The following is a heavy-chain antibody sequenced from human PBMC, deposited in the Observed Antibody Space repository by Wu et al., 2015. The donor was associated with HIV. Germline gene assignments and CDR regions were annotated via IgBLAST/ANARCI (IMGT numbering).Heavy chain of an antibody. Sequence: QVQLVQSGAEVKKPGASVKVSCKASGYTFTSYDINWVRQATGQGLEWMGWMNPNSGNTGYAQKFQGRVTMTRNTSISTAYMELSSLRSEDTAVYYCARADRITMVRGALRGYYFDYWGQGTLVTVSS. CDR2: MNPNSGNT. D-gene: IGHD3-10*01. J-gene: IGHJ4*02. V-gene: IGHV1-8*01. CDR3: ARADRITMVRGALRGYYFDY. CDR1: GYTFTSYD.